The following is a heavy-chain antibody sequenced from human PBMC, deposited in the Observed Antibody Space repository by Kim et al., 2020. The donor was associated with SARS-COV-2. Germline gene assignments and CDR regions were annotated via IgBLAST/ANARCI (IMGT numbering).Heavy chain of an antibody. V-gene: IGHV4-31*03. D-gene: IGHD3-9*01. J-gene: IGHJ4*02. CDR3: ARGGYFDWLLFDY. CDR1: GGSISSGGYY. CDR2: IYYSGST. Sequence: SETLSLTCTVSGGSISSGGYYWSWIRQHPGKGLEWIGYIYYSGSTYYNPSLKSRVTISVDTSKNQFSLKLSSVTAADTAVYYCARGGYFDWLLFDYWGQGTLVTVSS.